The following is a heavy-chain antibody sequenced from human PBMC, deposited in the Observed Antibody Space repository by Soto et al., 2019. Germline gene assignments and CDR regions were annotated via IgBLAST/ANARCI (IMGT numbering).Heavy chain of an antibody. Sequence: TSETLSLTCTVSGGSISSGGYYWSWIRQHPGKGLEWIGYIYYSGSTYYNPSLKSRVTISVDTSKNQFSLKLSSVTAADTAVYYCARVVVVPAAMVGYYGMDVWGQGTTVTVSS. J-gene: IGHJ6*02. CDR3: ARVVVVPAAMVGYYGMDV. V-gene: IGHV4-31*03. CDR1: GGSISSGGYY. CDR2: IYYSGST. D-gene: IGHD2-2*01.